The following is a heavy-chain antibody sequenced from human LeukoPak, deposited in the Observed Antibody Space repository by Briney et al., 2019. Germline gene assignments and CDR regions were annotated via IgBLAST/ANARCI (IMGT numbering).Heavy chain of an antibody. CDR1: GFTFSSYW. V-gene: IGHV3-23*01. J-gene: IGHJ4*02. Sequence: GGSLRLSCAASGFTFSSYWMSWVRQAPGKGLEWVSAISGSGGSTYYADSVKGRFTISRDNSKNTLYLQMNSLRAEDTAVYYCAKDVTYSSSSLPNYWGQGTLVTVSS. D-gene: IGHD6-6*01. CDR3: AKDVTYSSSSLPNY. CDR2: ISGSGGST.